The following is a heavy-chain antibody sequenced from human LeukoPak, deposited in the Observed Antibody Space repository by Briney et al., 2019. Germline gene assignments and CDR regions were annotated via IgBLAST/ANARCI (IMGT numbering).Heavy chain of an antibody. CDR2: ITTSSTYM. CDR1: GFAFNSYS. J-gene: IGHJ4*02. V-gene: IGHV3-21*01. Sequence: GGSLRLSSAASGFAFNSYSMNWVRQAPGKGLEWVASITTSSTYMHYADSVKGRFTISRDNAKNSLYLQMNSLRADDTAVYFCARHRYYFDYWGQGTLVTVSS. CDR3: ARHRYYFDY.